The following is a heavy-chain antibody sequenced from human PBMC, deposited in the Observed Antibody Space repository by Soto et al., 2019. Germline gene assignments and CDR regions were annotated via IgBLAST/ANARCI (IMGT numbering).Heavy chain of an antibody. CDR3: ASSAMDHYYYGMDV. V-gene: IGHV1-69*12. Sequence: QVQLVQSGAEVKKPGSSVKVSCKSSGGTFSSYAISWVRQAPGQGLEWMGGIIPIFGTADYAQKFQGRVTITADESTSTAYMELSSLRSEHTAVYYCASSAMDHYYYGMDVWGQGTTVTVSS. CDR2: IIPIFGTA. CDR1: GGTFSSYA. D-gene: IGHD5-18*01. J-gene: IGHJ6*02.